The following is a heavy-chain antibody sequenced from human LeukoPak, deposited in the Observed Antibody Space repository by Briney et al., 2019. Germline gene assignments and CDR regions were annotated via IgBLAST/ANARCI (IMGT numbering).Heavy chain of an antibody. Sequence: PSETLSLTCTVSGDSISSSSYYWGWIRQPPGKGLEWIVDIYYRGSTYYSPSLQSRVSISIDTSNNPFSLTLNSVTAADTALYFCARRRYYDSTGYLDWGQGTLVTVSS. V-gene: IGHV4-39*01. CDR1: GDSISSSSYY. CDR2: IYYRGST. CDR3: ARRRYYDSTGYLD. D-gene: IGHD3-22*01. J-gene: IGHJ1*01.